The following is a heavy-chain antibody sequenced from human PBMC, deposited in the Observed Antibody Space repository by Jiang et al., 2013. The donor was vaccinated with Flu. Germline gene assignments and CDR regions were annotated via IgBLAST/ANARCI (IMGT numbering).Heavy chain of an antibody. Sequence: SVKVSCKASGYTFTSYGISWVRQAPGQGLEWMGWISAYNGNTNYAQKLQGRVTMTTDTSTSTAYMELRSLRSDDTAVYYCARGYDYVWGSYRYYFDYWGQGTLVTVSS. V-gene: IGHV1-18*01. CDR2: ISAYNGNT. J-gene: IGHJ4*02. CDR1: GYTFTSYG. D-gene: IGHD3-16*02. CDR3: ARGYDYVWGSYRYYFDY.